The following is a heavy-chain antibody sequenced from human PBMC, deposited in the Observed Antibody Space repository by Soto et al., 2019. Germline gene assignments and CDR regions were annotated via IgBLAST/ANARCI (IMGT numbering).Heavy chain of an antibody. CDR3: ARVIRYDILTGYFDY. Sequence: QVQLVQSGAEVKKPGASVKVSCKASGYTFTSYGIIWVRQAPGQGLEWMGWISAYNGNTNYAQKLQGRVTMTTDTSTSTAYMELRSLRSDDTAVYYCARVIRYDILTGYFDYWGQGTLVTVSS. J-gene: IGHJ4*02. D-gene: IGHD3-9*01. CDR2: ISAYNGNT. V-gene: IGHV1-18*04. CDR1: GYTFTSYG.